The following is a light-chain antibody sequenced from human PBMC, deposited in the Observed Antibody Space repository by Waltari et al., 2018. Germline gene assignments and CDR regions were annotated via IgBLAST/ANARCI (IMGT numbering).Light chain of an antibody. Sequence: DIVLTQSPGALSLSPGERATLSCRASQSVGRSLAWYQQKPGQAPRLLIYDTSSRATGTPGRFRGSGSGTDFSLAISSLEPEDFAVYFCQHYVNLPVTFGQGTKVEI. CDR1: QSVGRS. J-gene: IGKJ1*01. V-gene: IGKV3-20*01. CDR2: DTS. CDR3: QHYVNLPVT.